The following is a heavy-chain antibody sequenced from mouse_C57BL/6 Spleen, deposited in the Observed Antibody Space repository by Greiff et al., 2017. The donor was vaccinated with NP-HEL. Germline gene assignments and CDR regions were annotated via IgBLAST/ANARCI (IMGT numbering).Heavy chain of an antibody. CDR2: IHPSDSDP. Sequence: VQLQQPGAELVKPGASVKVSCTASGYTFTSYWMHWVKQRPCQGLEWIGRIHPSDSDPTYNQQFKGKAPFTVDKSSSTAYMQLSSLTSEDAAVYYCAIEVVAFDVWGTGTTVTVSS. D-gene: IGHD1-1*01. CDR3: AIEVVAFDV. CDR1: GYTFTSYW. J-gene: IGHJ1*03. V-gene: IGHV1-74*01.